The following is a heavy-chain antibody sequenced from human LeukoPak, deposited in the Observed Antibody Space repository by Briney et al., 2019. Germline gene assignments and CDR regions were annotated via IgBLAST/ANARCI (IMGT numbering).Heavy chain of an antibody. CDR1: GFTSNNYA. Sequence: GGSLRLSCAASGFTSNNYAMTWVRQAPGKGLEWVSTISTSGDSTYYADSVKGRFTISRDNAKNSLYLQMNSLRAEDTAIYYCTRDYRGTFDYWGQGTLVTVSS. CDR2: ISTSGDST. CDR3: TRDYRGTFDY. V-gene: IGHV3-23*01. J-gene: IGHJ4*02. D-gene: IGHD1-26*01.